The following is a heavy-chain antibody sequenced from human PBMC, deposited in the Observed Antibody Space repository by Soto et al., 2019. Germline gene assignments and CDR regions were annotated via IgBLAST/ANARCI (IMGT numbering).Heavy chain of an antibody. D-gene: IGHD1-26*01. CDR3: ARDGVGATTYFGYFDY. Sequence: QVQLVESGGGVVQPGGSLRLSCAASGFSFGGYGMHWVRQAPGKGLEWVAVIRYDGSNEYYADSAKGRFTISRDNSKNTLYLQMNSLRAEDTAVYYCARDGVGATTYFGYFDYWGQGTLVTVSS. CDR2: IRYDGSNE. CDR1: GFSFGGYG. J-gene: IGHJ4*02. V-gene: IGHV3-33*01.